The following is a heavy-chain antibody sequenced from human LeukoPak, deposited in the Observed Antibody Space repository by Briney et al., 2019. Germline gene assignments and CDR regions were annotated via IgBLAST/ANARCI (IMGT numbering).Heavy chain of an antibody. CDR2: IIPILGIA. V-gene: IGHV1-69*04. CDR3: ARDPRGYSYGRD. CDR1: GGTFSSYA. Sequence: SVKVSCKASGGTFSSYAISWVRQAPGQGLEWMGRIIPILGIANYAQKFQGRVTITADKSTSTAYMELSSLRSEDTAVYYCARDPRGYSYGRDWGQGTMVTVSP. D-gene: IGHD5-18*01. J-gene: IGHJ3*01.